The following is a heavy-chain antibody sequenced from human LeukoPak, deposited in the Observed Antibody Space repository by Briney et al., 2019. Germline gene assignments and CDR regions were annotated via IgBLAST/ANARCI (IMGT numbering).Heavy chain of an antibody. CDR1: GFTFSDYA. CDR2: ISSRSTYI. CDR3: ARDLTGPYDH. D-gene: IGHD3-22*01. V-gene: IGHV3-21*01. J-gene: IGHJ4*02. Sequence: GGSLRLSCAASGFTFSDYAMDWVRQAPGKGLEWVSAISSRSTYIYYADAVKGRFTISRDNAKNSVSLQMNSLRAEDTAVYSCARDLTGPYDHWGQGTLVTVSS.